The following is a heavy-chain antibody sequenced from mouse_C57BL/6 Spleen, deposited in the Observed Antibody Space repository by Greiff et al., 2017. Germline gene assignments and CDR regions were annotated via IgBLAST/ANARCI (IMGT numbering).Heavy chain of an antibody. CDR1: GYTFTDYN. CDR3: ARRGTGRGYFDY. J-gene: IGHJ2*01. CDR2: INPNNGGT. D-gene: IGHD1-1*02. Sequence: VQLQQSGPELVKPGASVKMSCKASGYTFTDYNMHWVKQSHGKSLEWIGYINPNNGGTSYNQKFKGKATLTVNKSSSTAYMELRSLTSEDSAVYYCARRGTGRGYFDYWGQGTTLTVSS. V-gene: IGHV1-22*01.